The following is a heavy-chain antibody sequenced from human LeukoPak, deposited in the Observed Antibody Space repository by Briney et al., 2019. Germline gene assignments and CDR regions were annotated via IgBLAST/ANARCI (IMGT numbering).Heavy chain of an antibody. CDR2: INHNGNVN. Sequence: GSLRLSCAASGFTFSSYWMNWARQAPGKGLEWVASINHNGNVNYYVDSVKGRFTISRDNAENSLYLQMSNLRAEDTAVYFCARGGGLGVWGQGATVTVSS. CDR1: GFTFSSYW. D-gene: IGHD3-16*01. J-gene: IGHJ6*02. CDR3: ARGGGLGV. V-gene: IGHV3-7*03.